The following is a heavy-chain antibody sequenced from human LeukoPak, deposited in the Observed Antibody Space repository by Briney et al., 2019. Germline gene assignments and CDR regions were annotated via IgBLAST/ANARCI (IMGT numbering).Heavy chain of an antibody. J-gene: IGHJ3*02. CDR2: ISATGGGA. V-gene: IGHV3-23*01. Sequence: GGSLRLSCAASGFRFKNFAMTWVRQAPGKGLEWVSTISATGGGAYYADSVKGRFTISRDNSKNTLYLQMNSLRAEDTAVYYCARTQLALPRGAFDIWGQGTMVTVSS. CDR1: GFRFKNFA. D-gene: IGHD6-13*01. CDR3: ARTQLALPRGAFDI.